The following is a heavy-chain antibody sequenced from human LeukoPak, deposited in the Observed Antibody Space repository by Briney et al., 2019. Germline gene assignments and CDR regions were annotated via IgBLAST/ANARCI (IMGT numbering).Heavy chain of an antibody. CDR1: GGSISSGTYY. V-gene: IGHV4-61*02. D-gene: IGHD2-21*02. Sequence: TLSLTCTVSGGSISSGTYYLSWIGQPAGKELEWIGRVYSSGSANYNPSLKSRVTISVDTSKNQFSLKLSSVTAADTAVYYCARGGYCGGDCYFSYWGQGTLLTV. J-gene: IGHJ4*02. CDR2: VYSSGSA. CDR3: ARGGYCGGDCYFSY.